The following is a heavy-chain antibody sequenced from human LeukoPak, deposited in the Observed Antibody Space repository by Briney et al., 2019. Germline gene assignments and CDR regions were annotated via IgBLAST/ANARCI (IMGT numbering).Heavy chain of an antibody. CDR3: ARVVVGGFPGHADVFEI. CDR1: GYTFTSYY. CDR2: INPSGGST. J-gene: IGHJ3*02. Sequence: ASVKVSCKASGYTFTSYYMHWVRQAPGQGPEWMGMINPSGGSTSYTQKFQGRVTMTRDTSTSTVYIELSSLRSEDTAVYYCARVVVGGFPGHADVFEIWGQGTMVTVSS. D-gene: IGHD3-16*01. V-gene: IGHV1-46*01.